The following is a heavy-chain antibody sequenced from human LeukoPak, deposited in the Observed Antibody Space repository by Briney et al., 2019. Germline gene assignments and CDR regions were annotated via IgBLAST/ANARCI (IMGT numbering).Heavy chain of an antibody. CDR1: GYSISSGYY. J-gene: IGHJ4*02. V-gene: IGHV4-38-2*02. CDR3: AREGYSISFDY. D-gene: IGHD4-11*01. Sequence: SETLSLTCTVSGYSISSGYYWGWIRQPPGKGLEWIGSIFHSGSTYYNPSLKSRVTISVDTSRNQFSLKVSSVTAADTAVYYCAREGYSISFDYWGQGTLVTVSS. CDR2: IFHSGST.